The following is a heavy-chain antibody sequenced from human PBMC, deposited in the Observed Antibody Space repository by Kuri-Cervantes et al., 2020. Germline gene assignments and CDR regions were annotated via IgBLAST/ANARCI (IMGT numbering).Heavy chain of an antibody. CDR3: ARDPKRARWVVGLLQLPTGYWFDP. Sequence: ASVKVSCKASGYTFTSYYMHWVRQAPGQGLEWMGIINPSGGSTSYAQKFQGRVTMTRDTSTSTVYMELSSLRSEDTAVYYCARDPKRARWVVGLLQLPTGYWFDPWGQGTLVTVSS. D-gene: IGHD3-22*01. J-gene: IGHJ5*02. V-gene: IGHV1-46*01. CDR1: GYTFTSYY. CDR2: INPSGGST.